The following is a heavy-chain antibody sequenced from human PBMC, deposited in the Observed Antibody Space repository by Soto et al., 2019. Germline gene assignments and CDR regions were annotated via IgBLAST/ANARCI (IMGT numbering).Heavy chain of an antibody. Sequence: TLSLTCAVSGASISSGGYSWSWIRHPPGQGLEWIGYIYHSGSTYYNPSLKSRVTTSVDRSKNQFSLKLSSVTAADTAVYYCARVAAAAGTDLYYFDYWGQGTLVTVSS. J-gene: IGHJ4*02. CDR1: GASISSGGYS. CDR3: ARVAAAAGTDLYYFDY. CDR2: IYHSGST. D-gene: IGHD6-13*01. V-gene: IGHV4-30-2*01.